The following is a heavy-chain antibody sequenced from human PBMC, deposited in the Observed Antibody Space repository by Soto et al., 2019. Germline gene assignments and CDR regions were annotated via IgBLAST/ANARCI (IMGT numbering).Heavy chain of an antibody. J-gene: IGHJ6*02. Sequence: ASVKVSCKASGYTFTGYYMHWVRQAPGQGLEWMGWINPNSGGTNYAQKFQGWVTMTRDTSISTAYMELSRLRSDDTAVYYCARARGIAGRLDDGYYYGMDVWGQGTTVTVSS. V-gene: IGHV1-2*04. D-gene: IGHD6-6*01. CDR1: GYTFTGYY. CDR2: INPNSGGT. CDR3: ARARGIAGRLDDGYYYGMDV.